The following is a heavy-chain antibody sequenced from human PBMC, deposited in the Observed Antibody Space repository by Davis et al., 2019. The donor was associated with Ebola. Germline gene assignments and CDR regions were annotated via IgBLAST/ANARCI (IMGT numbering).Heavy chain of an antibody. CDR3: AGPGGFHYYYGMDV. Sequence: GESLKISCKGSGYSFTRYWIAWVRQMPGKGLEWMGVIYPGDSDTRYSPSSQGQVTISADKSITTAYLQWSSLKASDTAIYYCAGPGGFHYYYGMDVWGQGTTVTVSS. V-gene: IGHV5-51*01. J-gene: IGHJ6*02. CDR2: IYPGDSDT. D-gene: IGHD2-15*01. CDR1: GYSFTRYW.